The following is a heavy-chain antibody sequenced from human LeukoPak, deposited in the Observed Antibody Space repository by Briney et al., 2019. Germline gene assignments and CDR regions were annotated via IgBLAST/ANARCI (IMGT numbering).Heavy chain of an antibody. D-gene: IGHD3-10*01. Sequence: GGSLRLSCAASGFTFSSYAMHWVRQAPGKGLEWVAVISYDGSNKYYADSVKGRFTISRDNSKNTLYLQMNSLRAEDTAVYYCAKDYSNYGSGDGDAFDIWGQGTMVTVSS. CDR3: AKDYSNYGSGDGDAFDI. V-gene: IGHV3-30-3*01. J-gene: IGHJ3*02. CDR1: GFTFSSYA. CDR2: ISYDGSNK.